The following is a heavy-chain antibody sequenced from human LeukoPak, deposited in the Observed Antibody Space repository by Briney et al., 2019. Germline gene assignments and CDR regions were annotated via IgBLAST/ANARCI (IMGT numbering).Heavy chain of an antibody. Sequence: GESLKISCKGAGYNFTTYWIGWVRQMSGKGLEWMGIIYPGDSDTRYSPSFQGQVTISADKSISTAYLQWSSLKASDTAMYYCARFPTYSSRLFDYWGQGTLVTVSS. V-gene: IGHV5-51*01. D-gene: IGHD6-13*01. CDR3: ARFPTYSSRLFDY. J-gene: IGHJ4*02. CDR2: IYPGDSDT. CDR1: GYNFTTYW.